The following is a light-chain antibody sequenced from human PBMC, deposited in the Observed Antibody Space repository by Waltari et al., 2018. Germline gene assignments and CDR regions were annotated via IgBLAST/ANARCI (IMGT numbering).Light chain of an antibody. CDR3: QNHERLPAT. V-gene: IGKV3-20*01. J-gene: IGKJ1*01. CDR1: QSIGRY. Sequence: EVVLTQSPGTLSLSPGETATLSCRASQSIGRYLVWYQQKSGQAPRLLISGASTRATGIPDRFSGSGSGTDFSLTISRLEAEDFAVYYCQNHERLPATFGQGTKVEIK. CDR2: GAS.